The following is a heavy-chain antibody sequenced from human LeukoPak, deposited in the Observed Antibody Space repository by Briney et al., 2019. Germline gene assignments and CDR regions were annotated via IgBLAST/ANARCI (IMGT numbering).Heavy chain of an antibody. V-gene: IGHV3-23*01. CDR3: ARDRDGTGNYPLDY. CDR2: ISGGGGGT. D-gene: IGHD3-10*01. J-gene: IGHJ4*02. Sequence: GGSLRLSCAASGFTFSKYAMSCVRQAPGKGLEWVSGISGGGGGTYYADSVKGRLTISRDNSKNTLYLQMNSLRADDTAVYYCARDRDGTGNYPLDYWGQGTLVIVSS. CDR1: GFTFSKYA.